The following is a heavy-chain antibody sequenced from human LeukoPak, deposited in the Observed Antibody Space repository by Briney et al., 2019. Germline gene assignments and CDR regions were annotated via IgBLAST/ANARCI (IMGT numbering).Heavy chain of an antibody. CDR2: ISSSSSYI. Sequence: GGSLRLSCAASGFTFSTYAMTWVRQAPGKGLEWVSSISSSSSYIYYADSVKGRFTISRGNAKNSLYLQMNSLRAEDTAVYYCARDYYYYDSSGYSPGAFDIWGQGTMVTVSS. CDR3: ARDYYYYDSSGYSPGAFDI. CDR1: GFTFSTYA. J-gene: IGHJ3*02. V-gene: IGHV3-21*01. D-gene: IGHD3-22*01.